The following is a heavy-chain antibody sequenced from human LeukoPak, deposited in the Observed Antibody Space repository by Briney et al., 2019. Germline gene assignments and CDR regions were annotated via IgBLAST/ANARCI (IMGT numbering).Heavy chain of an antibody. CDR3: ARDLAPRSFDY. D-gene: IGHD5-24*01. CDR2: ISSSSNYV. CDR1: GFTFSSYS. V-gene: IGHV3-21*01. Sequence: GGSLRLSCAASGFTFSSYSMNWVRQAPGKGLEWVSSISSSSNYVYYADSVKGRFTISRDNAKNSLYLQMNSLRAADTAVYYCARDLAPRSFDYWGQGTLVTVSS. J-gene: IGHJ4*02.